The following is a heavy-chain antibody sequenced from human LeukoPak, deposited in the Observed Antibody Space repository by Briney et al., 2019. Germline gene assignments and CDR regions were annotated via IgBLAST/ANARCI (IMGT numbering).Heavy chain of an antibody. Sequence: ASVKVSCKASGYTFTSYYMHWVRQAPGQGLEWMGIINPSGGSTSYAQKFQGRGTITADKSTSTAYMELSSLRSEDTAVYYCARAPTVTTILYYFDYWGQGTLVTVSS. CDR1: GYTFTSYY. CDR2: INPSGGST. CDR3: ARAPTVTTILYYFDY. J-gene: IGHJ4*02. D-gene: IGHD4-17*01. V-gene: IGHV1-46*01.